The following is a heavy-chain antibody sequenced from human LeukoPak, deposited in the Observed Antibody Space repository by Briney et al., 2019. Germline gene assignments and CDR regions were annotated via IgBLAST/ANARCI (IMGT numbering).Heavy chain of an antibody. CDR3: ARTGSSSSQDWFDP. CDR2: IGAYSGNT. CDR1: GYTFTSYG. V-gene: IGHV1-18*01. Sequence: ASVKVSCEASGYTFTSYGISWVRQAPGQGLEWLGWIGAYSGNTNYAQKLQGRVTMTTDTSTSTAYMELRSLRSDDTAVYYCARTGSSSSQDWFDPWGQGTLVTVSS. J-gene: IGHJ5*02. D-gene: IGHD6-6*01.